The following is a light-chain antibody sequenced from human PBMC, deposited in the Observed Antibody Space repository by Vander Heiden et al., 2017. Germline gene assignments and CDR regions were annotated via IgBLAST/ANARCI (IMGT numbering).Light chain of an antibody. V-gene: IGKV4-1*01. CDR3: HQYDTTPQT. J-gene: IGKJ2*01. Sequence: DRVMTQSPDSLAVSLGERATINCKSSQSVLYSSNTKNSLAWSQQKPVQPPKLLIYWASTRESRVPDRHSGRGSVTDFTLTISSLQAAALAVYYSHQYDTTPQTFGQWTKLEIK. CDR1: QSVLYSSNTKNS. CDR2: WAS.